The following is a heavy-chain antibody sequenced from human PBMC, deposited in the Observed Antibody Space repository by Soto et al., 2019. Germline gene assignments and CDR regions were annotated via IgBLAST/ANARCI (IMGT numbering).Heavy chain of an antibody. J-gene: IGHJ2*01. Sequence: GGSLRLSCAASGFTFSSYDMHWVRQATGKGLEWVSAIGTAGDTYYPGSVKGRFTISRENAKNSLYLQMNSLRAGDTAVYYCARVFRSKQLVRTGWYFDLWGRGTLVTVSS. CDR2: IGTAGDT. V-gene: IGHV3-13*01. D-gene: IGHD6-6*01. CDR1: GFTFSSYD. CDR3: ARVFRSKQLVRTGWYFDL.